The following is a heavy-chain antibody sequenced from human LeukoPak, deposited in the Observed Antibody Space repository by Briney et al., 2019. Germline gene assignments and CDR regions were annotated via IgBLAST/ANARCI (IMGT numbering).Heavy chain of an antibody. CDR1: GYTFTSYG. CDR2: VSAYNGNT. Sequence: GASVKVSCKASGYTFTSYGISWVRQAPGQGLEWMGWVSAYNGNTNYAQKLQGRVTMTTDTSTSTAYMELRSLRSDDTAVYYCARDGTSRITMIVVVNNWFGPWGQGTLATVSS. D-gene: IGHD3-22*01. V-gene: IGHV1-18*01. J-gene: IGHJ5*02. CDR3: ARDGTSRITMIVVVNNWFGP.